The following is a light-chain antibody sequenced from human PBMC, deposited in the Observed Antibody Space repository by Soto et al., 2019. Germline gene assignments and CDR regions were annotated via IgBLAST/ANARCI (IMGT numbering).Light chain of an antibody. V-gene: IGKV1-5*03. CDR3: QQYNSYPWT. CDR1: QSISSW. J-gene: IGKJ1*01. Sequence: DIQMTQSPSTLSASVGDRVTITCRASQSISSWLAWYQHKSGKAPKLLIYRATSLESGAPSRFSGSGSGTEFTLTISSLQPDDFASDYCQQYNSYPWTFGQGTKVEIK. CDR2: RAT.